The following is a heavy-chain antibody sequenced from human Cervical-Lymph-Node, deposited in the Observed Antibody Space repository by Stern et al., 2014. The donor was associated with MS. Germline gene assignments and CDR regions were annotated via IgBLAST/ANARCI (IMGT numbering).Heavy chain of an antibody. CDR3: ARDTSSPERSDW. J-gene: IGHJ4*02. V-gene: IGHV3-53*01. CDR2: ITNVGST. Sequence: DVQLVESGGGVIQPGGSLRLSCTASGFTVSRDSMTWVRQAPGQGLEWVSLITNVGSTFYTDSVKGRFTISRDDSKNTVYLHMTSLRAEDTAMYYCARDTSSPERSDWWGQGTLVTVSS. CDR1: GFTVSRDS. D-gene: IGHD1-1*01.